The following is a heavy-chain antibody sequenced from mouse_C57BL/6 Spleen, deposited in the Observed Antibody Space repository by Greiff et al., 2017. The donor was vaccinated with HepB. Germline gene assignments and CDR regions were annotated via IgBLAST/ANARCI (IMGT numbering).Heavy chain of an antibody. D-gene: IGHD2-4*01. V-gene: IGHV1-76*01. J-gene: IGHJ1*03. CDR3: ARDEYDDGDWYFDV. CDR1: GYTFTDYY. Sequence: VQLQQSGAELVRPGASVKLSCKASGYTFTDYYINWVKQRPGQGLEWIARIYPGSGNTYYNEKFKGKATLTAEKSSSNAYMQLSSLPSEDSAVYFCARDEYDDGDWYFDVWGTGTTVTVSS. CDR2: IYPGSGNT.